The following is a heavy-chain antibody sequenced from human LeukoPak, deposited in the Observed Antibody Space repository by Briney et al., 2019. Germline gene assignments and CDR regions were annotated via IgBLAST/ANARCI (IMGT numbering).Heavy chain of an antibody. CDR3: AKDGAAEQQLSGYFDL. D-gene: IGHD6-13*01. CDR2: ISYDGNNK. V-gene: IGHV3-30*18. J-gene: IGHJ2*01. CDR1: GFTFSRYG. Sequence: GGSLRLSCAASGFTFSRYGMHWVRQAPGKGLEGVAVISYDGNNKYYADSVKGRFTVSRDNSKTTLYLQLNSLRAEDTAVYYCAKDGAAEQQLSGYFDLWGRGTLVTVSS.